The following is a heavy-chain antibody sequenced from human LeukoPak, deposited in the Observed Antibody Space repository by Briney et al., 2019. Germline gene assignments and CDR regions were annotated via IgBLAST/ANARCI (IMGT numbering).Heavy chain of an antibody. V-gene: IGHV3-9*01. CDR1: GFIFGDYA. D-gene: IGHD3-10*01. J-gene: IGHJ4*02. Sequence: GRPLRLPCAAAGFIFGDYAMHWVRQAPGKGLEWVSGISWNSDTIGYADSVKGRFTISRDTAKNSLYLQMNSLRPEDTALYYCAKVGGLGSFYRSPYFAYWGQGTLVTVSS. CDR2: ISWNSDTI. CDR3: AKVGGLGSFYRSPYFAY.